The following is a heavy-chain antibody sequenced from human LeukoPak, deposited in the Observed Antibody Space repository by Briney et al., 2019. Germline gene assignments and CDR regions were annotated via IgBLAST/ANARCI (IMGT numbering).Heavy chain of an antibody. Sequence: GGSLRLSCAASGFTVSSNYMSWVRQAPGKGLEGVSVIYSGGSTYYADSVKGRFTISRDNSKNTPYLQMNSLRAEDTAVYYCERDGIVVPAHNAFDIWGQGTMVTVSS. V-gene: IGHV3-66*02. D-gene: IGHD2-2*01. CDR3: ERDGIVVPAHNAFDI. J-gene: IGHJ3*02. CDR1: GFTVSSNY. CDR2: IYSGGST.